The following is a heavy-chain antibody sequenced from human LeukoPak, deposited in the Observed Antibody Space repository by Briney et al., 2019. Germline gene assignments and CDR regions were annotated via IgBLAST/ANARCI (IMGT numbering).Heavy chain of an antibody. J-gene: IGHJ4*02. CDR2: INPNDDST. D-gene: IGHD3-22*01. V-gene: IGHV1-46*02. CDR1: GYTFNNYD. Sequence: ASVKVSCKASGYTFNNYDMHWVRQAPGQGLEWMGIINPNDDSTSYAQKFQGRVTMTRDTSTSTVYVELSSLRSEDTAVYYCARGLRTSGYSHWGQGTLVTVSS. CDR3: ARGLRTSGYSH.